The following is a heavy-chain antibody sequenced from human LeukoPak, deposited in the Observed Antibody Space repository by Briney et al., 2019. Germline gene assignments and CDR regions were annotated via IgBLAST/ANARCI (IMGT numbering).Heavy chain of an antibody. CDR1: GYTFSGFY. Sequence: ASVRVSCKPSGYTFSGFYIHWVRQAPGQGLEWMGWISPNSGGTDYAQRFQGRVTMTRDTSISTAYMELSRLRSDDTAVYYCARDPSYCGGDCFVNWFDPWGQGTLVTVSS. J-gene: IGHJ5*02. D-gene: IGHD2-21*02. CDR3: ARDPSYCGGDCFVNWFDP. CDR2: ISPNSGGT. V-gene: IGHV1-2*02.